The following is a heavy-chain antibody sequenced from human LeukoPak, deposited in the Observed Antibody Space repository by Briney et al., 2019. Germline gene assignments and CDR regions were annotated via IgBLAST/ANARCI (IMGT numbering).Heavy chain of an antibody. CDR3: ARGGYDFWSGYYSGGFDP. CDR1: GGSISSHY. V-gene: IGHV4-59*11. J-gene: IGHJ5*02. Sequence: SETLSLTCTVSGGSISSHYWSWIRQPPGKGLEWIGHIYYSGSTNYNPSLKSRVTISVDTSKNQFSLKLSSVTAADTAVYYCARGGYDFWSGYYSGGFDPWGQGTLVTVSS. CDR2: IYYSGST. D-gene: IGHD3-3*01.